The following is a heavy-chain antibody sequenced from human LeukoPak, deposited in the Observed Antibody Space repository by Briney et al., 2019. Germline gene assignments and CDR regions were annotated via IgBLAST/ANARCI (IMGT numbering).Heavy chain of an antibody. J-gene: IGHJ4*02. D-gene: IGHD2-15*01. CDR1: GFTFSSYG. CDR3: AKDNGSSFDY. Sequence: SGRSLRLSCAASGFTFSSYGMHWVRQAPGKGLEWVAVISYDGSNKYYADSVKGLFTNSRDNSKNTLYLQMNSLRAEDTAVYYCAKDNGSSFDYWGQGTLVTVSS. CDR2: ISYDGSNK. V-gene: IGHV3-30*18.